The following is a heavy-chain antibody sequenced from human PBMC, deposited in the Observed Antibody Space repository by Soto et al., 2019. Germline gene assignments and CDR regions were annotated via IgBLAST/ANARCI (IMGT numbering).Heavy chain of an antibody. CDR1: GFTFSTYG. Sequence: QVQLVESGGGVVQPGKSLRLSCAASGFTFSTYGIHWVRQAPGKGLEWVALISYDGGSKYYGDSVKSRFIISRDKSHNTVSLQMNSLRADDTAVYFCAKEQLAMTVVVADYFDSWGQGTLFTVAS. CDR3: AKEQLAMTVVVADYFDS. J-gene: IGHJ4*02. CDR2: ISYDGGSK. V-gene: IGHV3-30*18. D-gene: IGHD3-22*01.